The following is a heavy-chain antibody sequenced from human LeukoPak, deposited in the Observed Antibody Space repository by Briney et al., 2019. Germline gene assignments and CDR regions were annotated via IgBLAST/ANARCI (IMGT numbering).Heavy chain of an antibody. CDR2: IKQDGSEE. D-gene: IGHD6-19*01. Sequence: GGSLRLSCAASGFTFRSYWMSWVRQAPGKGLEWVANIKQDGSEEYYVDSVKGRFTISRDNAKKSLYLQMNSLRPEDTAVYYCARSSGWRDYSDYWGQGTLVTVSS. CDR1: GFTFRSYW. J-gene: IGHJ4*02. CDR3: ARSSGWRDYSDY. V-gene: IGHV3-7*03.